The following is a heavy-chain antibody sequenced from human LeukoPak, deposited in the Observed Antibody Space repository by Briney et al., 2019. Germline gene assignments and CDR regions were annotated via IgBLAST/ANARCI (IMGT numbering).Heavy chain of an antibody. J-gene: IGHJ4*02. Sequence: GGSLRLSCAASRFTFSTYTMHWVRQAPGKGLEWVAGLLFDGSNQYYADSVKGRFTISRDNSKNTLYLQMNSLRAEDTAVYYCARGLARSRYSYGIDYWGQGTLVTVSS. V-gene: IGHV3-30*14. CDR1: RFTFSTYT. CDR2: LLFDGSNQ. D-gene: IGHD5-18*01. CDR3: ARGLARSRYSYGIDY.